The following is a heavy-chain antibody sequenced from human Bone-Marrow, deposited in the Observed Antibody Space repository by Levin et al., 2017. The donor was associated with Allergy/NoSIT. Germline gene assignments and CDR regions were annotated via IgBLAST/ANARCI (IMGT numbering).Heavy chain of an antibody. CDR3: TRGPRLGSVGH. CDR2: MNPDNVNV. Sequence: ASVKVSCKASGYTFNTYDINWVRQAPGQGLEWMGWMNPDNVNVVVVSFFPFLFTMTRNTSISTAYMELSSLTSDDTALYFCTRGPRLGSVGHWGQGSQVTISS. J-gene: IGHJ4*02. V-gene: IGHV1-8*01. D-gene: IGHD1-26*01. CDR1: GYTFNTYD.